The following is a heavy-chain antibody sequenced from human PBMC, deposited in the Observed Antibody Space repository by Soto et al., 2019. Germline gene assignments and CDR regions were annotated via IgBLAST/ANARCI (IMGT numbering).Heavy chain of an antibody. V-gene: IGHV4-39*01. D-gene: IGHD6-19*01. Sequence: SDTLSLTCSVSGGSINSSSYFWGWVRQPPGKGLEWIGSIYYSGSTYYNPSLRSRVTISVDTSKNQSSLKLSSVTAADTAVFYCARHYSSGSRNWFDPWGQGTLVTVSS. J-gene: IGHJ5*02. CDR1: GGSINSSSYF. CDR2: IYYSGST. CDR3: ARHYSSGSRNWFDP.